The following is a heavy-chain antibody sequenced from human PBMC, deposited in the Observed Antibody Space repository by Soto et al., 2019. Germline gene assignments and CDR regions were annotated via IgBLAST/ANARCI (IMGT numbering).Heavy chain of an antibody. J-gene: IGHJ5*02. V-gene: IGHV1-3*01. D-gene: IGHD6-19*01. CDR2: INAGNGDT. Sequence: VKVSCKASGYTFTSYAMHWVRQAPGQRLEWMGWINAGNGDTKYSQKFQGRVTITRDTSASTAYMELSSLRSEDTAVYYCARGVAGPLHWFDPWGQGTLVTVSS. CDR1: GYTFTSYA. CDR3: ARGVAGPLHWFDP.